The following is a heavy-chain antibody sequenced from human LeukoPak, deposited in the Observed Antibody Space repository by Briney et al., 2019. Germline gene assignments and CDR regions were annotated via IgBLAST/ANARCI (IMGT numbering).Heavy chain of an antibody. CDR1: GFTVSSNY. Sequence: GGSLRPSCAASGFTVSSNYMSWVRQGPGKGLEWVSVIYSGGSTYYADSVKGRFTISRDNSKNTLFLQMNSLRAEDTAVYYCARDAGLAAAGTMVDYWGQGTLVTVSS. CDR2: IYSGGST. J-gene: IGHJ4*02. D-gene: IGHD6-13*01. V-gene: IGHV3-53*01. CDR3: ARDAGLAAAGTMVDY.